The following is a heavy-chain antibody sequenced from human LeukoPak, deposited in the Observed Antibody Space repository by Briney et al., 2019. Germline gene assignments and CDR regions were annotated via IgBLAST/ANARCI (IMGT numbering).Heavy chain of an antibody. Sequence: SETLSLTCTVSGGSVSSGSYYGSWIRQPPGKGLEWIGYIYYGGSTNYNPSLKSRVTISVDTSKNQFSLKLSSVTAADTAAYYCPRGRLGTVLLAYCGGDCYSELDYWGQGTLVTVSS. CDR2: IYYGGST. D-gene: IGHD2-21*02. CDR3: PRGRLGTVLLAYCGGDCYSELDY. CDR1: GGSVSSGSYY. J-gene: IGHJ4*02. V-gene: IGHV4-61*01.